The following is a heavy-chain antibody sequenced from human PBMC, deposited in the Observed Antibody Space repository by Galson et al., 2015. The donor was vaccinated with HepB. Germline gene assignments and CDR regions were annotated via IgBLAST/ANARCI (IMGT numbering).Heavy chain of an antibody. V-gene: IGHV3-9*01. Sequence: SLRLSCAASGFTFDDYAMHWVRQAPGKGLEWVSGISWNSGSIGYADSVKGRFTISRDNAKNSLYLQMNSLRAEDTALYYCAKTRADSSGYYFSIAFDIWGQGTMVTVSS. CDR3: AKTRADSSGYYFSIAFDI. J-gene: IGHJ3*02. CDR2: ISWNSGSI. D-gene: IGHD3-22*01. CDR1: GFTFDDYA.